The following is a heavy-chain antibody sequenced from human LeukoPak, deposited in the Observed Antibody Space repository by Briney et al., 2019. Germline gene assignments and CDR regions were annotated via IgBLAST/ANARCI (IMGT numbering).Heavy chain of an antibody. Sequence: GGSLRLSCAASGFSFSGSGMHWVRQASGKGLEWVGHIRSQADSYATVYGASVKGRFTITRDDSENTAYLQMNSLKTEDTAVYYCASFPSGSYSAYWGQGTLVTVSS. CDR3: ASFPSGSYSAY. J-gene: IGHJ4*02. CDR2: IRSQADSYAT. CDR1: GFSFSGSG. V-gene: IGHV3-73*01. D-gene: IGHD1-26*01.